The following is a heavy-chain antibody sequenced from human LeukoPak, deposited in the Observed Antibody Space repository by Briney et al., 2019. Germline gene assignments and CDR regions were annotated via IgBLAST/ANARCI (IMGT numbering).Heavy chain of an antibody. D-gene: IGHD1-14*01. CDR2: IYYSGST. CDR1: GGSISSSSYY. J-gene: IGHJ5*02. CDR3: ARRPSGFDP. V-gene: IGHV4-39*01. Sequence: SETLSLTCTVSGGSISSSSYYWGWIRQPPGKGLEWIGSIYYSGSTYYNPSLKSRVTISVDTSRNQFSLKLNSVTAADTATYYCARRPSGFDPWGQGTLVTVSS.